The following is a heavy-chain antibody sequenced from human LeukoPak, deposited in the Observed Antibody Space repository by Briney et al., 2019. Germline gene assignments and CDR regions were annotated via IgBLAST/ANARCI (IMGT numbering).Heavy chain of an antibody. CDR2: ISGSGGST. CDR1: GFTFSSYA. D-gene: IGHD3-10*01. J-gene: IGHJ4*02. CDR3: AKVYGFGELLGYYFDY. Sequence: PGGSLRLSCAASGFTFSSYAMSWVRQAPGKGLEWVSAISGSGGSTYYADSVKGRFTISRDNSKNTLYLQMNSLRAEDTAVYYCAKVYGFGELLGYYFDYWGQGTLVTVSS. V-gene: IGHV3-23*01.